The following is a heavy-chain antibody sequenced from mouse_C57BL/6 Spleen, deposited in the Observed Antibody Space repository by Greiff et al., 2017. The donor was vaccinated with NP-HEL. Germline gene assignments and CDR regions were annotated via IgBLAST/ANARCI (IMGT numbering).Heavy chain of an antibody. J-gene: IGHJ3*01. CDR1: GYTFTDYE. Sequence: VQLQQSGAELVRPGASVTLSCKASGYTFTDYEMHWVKQTPVHGLEWIGAIDPETGGTAYNHKFKGKAILTADKSSSTAYMELRSLTSEDSAVYYCTRGGAYPWFAYWGQGTLVTVSA. CDR3: TRGGAYPWFAY. D-gene: IGHD3-1*01. CDR2: IDPETGGT. V-gene: IGHV1-15*01.